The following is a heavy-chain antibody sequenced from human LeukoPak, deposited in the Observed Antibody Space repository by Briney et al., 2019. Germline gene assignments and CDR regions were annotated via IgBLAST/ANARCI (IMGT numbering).Heavy chain of an antibody. D-gene: IGHD1-26*01. CDR2: INHSGST. J-gene: IGHJ4*02. V-gene: IGHV4-34*01. CDR1: GGSFSGYY. Sequence: SETLSLTCAVYGGSFSGYYWSWIRQPPGKGLEWIGEINHSGSTNYNPSLKGRVTISVDTSKNQFSLKLSSVTAADTAVYYRARAEMATMGAIDYWGQGTLVTVSS. CDR3: ARAEMATMGAIDY.